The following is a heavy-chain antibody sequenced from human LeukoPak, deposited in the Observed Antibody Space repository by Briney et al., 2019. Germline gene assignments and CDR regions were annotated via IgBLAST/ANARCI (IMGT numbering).Heavy chain of an antibody. CDR2: VNPSDGGS. V-gene: IGHV1-46*01. Sequence: ASVKVSCKASGYTFTGYYIHWVRQAPGQGLEWMGIVNPSDGGSSYAPRFQGRVTMNRDTSTSTVYMELSSLRSEDTAVYFCARSLIIRSLEWLFPFDHWGRGTLVTVSS. CDR3: ARSLIIRSLEWLFPFDH. D-gene: IGHD3-3*01. CDR1: GYTFTGYY. J-gene: IGHJ4*02.